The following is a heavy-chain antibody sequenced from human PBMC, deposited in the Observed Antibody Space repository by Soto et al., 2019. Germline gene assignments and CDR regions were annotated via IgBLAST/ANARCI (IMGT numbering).Heavy chain of an antibody. CDR2: IYYSGST. D-gene: IGHD2-2*01. V-gene: IGHV4-30-4*01. CDR1: GGSISSGDYY. Sequence: PSETLSLTCTVSGGSISSGDYYWSWIRQPPGKGLEWIGYIYYSGSTYCNPSLKSRVTISVDTSKNQFSLKLSSVTAADTAVYYCAREWGDIAVPAATGNWFDPWGQGTRVTVSS. CDR3: AREWGDIAVPAATGNWFDP. J-gene: IGHJ5*02.